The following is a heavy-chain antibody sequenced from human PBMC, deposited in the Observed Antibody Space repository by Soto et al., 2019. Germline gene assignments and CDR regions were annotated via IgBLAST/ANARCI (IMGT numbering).Heavy chain of an antibody. CDR2: IYHSGST. V-gene: IGHV4-30-2*01. CDR1: GGSISSGGYS. D-gene: IGHD4-17*01. J-gene: IGHJ4*02. Sequence: PSETLSLTCAVSGGSISSGGYSWSWIRQPPGKGLEWIGYIYHSGSTYYHPSLKSRVTISVDRSKNQFSLKLSSVTAADTAVYYCARAPTVTEFDYWGQGTLVTVSS. CDR3: ARAPTVTEFDY.